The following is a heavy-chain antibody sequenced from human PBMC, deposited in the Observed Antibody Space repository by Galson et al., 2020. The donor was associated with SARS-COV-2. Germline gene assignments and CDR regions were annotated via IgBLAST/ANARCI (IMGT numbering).Heavy chain of an antibody. CDR2: ISQSGST. V-gene: IGHV4-34*01. CDR1: GAALTGYF. D-gene: IGHD4-17*01. CDR3: ARGLRWFAWDN. Sequence: SQTLSLTCGVYGAALTGYFWGWMRQPPGRGLEWIGEISQSGSTNYNPSLESRVTISVDTSKNHFSLNMSSVTAADTAVYYCARGLRWFAWDNWGQGTLVTVSS. J-gene: IGHJ4*02.